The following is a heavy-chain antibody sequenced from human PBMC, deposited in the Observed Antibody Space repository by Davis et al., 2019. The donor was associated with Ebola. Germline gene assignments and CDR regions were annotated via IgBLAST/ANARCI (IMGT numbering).Heavy chain of an antibody. Sequence: GESLKISCAASGFTFSNYWMHWVRQAPGKGLVWVSRINSDESVTRYADSVKGRFTISRDNAKNTVFLQMNSVRDEHTAVYYCARSLKGASVSTYYGMDVWGQGTTVTVSS. D-gene: IGHD3-16*02. CDR3: ARSLKGASVSTYYGMDV. J-gene: IGHJ6*02. V-gene: IGHV3-74*01. CDR2: INSDESVT. CDR1: GFTFSNYW.